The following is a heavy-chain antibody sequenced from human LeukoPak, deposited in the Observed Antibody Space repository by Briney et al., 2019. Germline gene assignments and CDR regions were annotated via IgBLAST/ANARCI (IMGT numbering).Heavy chain of an antibody. D-gene: IGHD5-12*01. V-gene: IGHV3-23*01. CDR3: AKGSGSGYYRGLDY. J-gene: IGHJ4*02. Sequence: GGSLRPSCAASGFTFSSYAMTWVRQAPGKGLEWVSAISTSGGSTYYADSVKGRFTISRDNSKNTLYLQMNSLGAEDTAPYYCAKGSGSGYYRGLDYWGQGTLVTVSS. CDR1: GFTFSSYA. CDR2: ISTSGGST.